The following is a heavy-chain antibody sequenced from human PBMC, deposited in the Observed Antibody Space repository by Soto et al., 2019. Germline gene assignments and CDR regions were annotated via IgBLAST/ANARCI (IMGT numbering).Heavy chain of an antibody. CDR2: IYYSGST. J-gene: IGHJ6*02. D-gene: IGHD3-10*01. Sequence: KASETLSLTCTVSGGSISSGDYYWSWIRQPPGKGLEWIGYIYYSGSTYYNPSPKSRVTISVDTSKNQFSLKLSSVTAADTAVYYCARDSQLAGNGMDVWGQGTTVTVSS. CDR1: GGSISSGDYY. V-gene: IGHV4-30-4*01. CDR3: ARDSQLAGNGMDV.